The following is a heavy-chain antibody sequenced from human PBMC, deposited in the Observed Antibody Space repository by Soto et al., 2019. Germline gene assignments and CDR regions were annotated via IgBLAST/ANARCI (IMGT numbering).Heavy chain of an antibody. CDR1: GYSFTSYW. CDR3: SRGSPEGYHGRDV. J-gene: IGHJ6*02. V-gene: IGHV5-51*01. CDR2: IYPGDSDT. Sequence: ESLKISCKGSGYSFTSYWIGWVRQMPGKGLEWMGIIYPGDSDTRYSPSFQGQVAISADQSISTAYLQWSSLKASDTAMYYCSRGSPEGYHGRDVWGQGTTVTVSS.